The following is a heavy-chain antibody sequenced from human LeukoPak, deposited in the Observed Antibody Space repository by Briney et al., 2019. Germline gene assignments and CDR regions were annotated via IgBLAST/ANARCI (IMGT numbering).Heavy chain of an antibody. CDR1: GYSISSGYY. CDR3: ARVRYGSGSYSFDY. CDR2: IYHSGST. J-gene: IGHJ4*02. D-gene: IGHD3-10*01. Sequence: KSSETLSLTCTVSGYSISSGYYWGWIRQPPGKGLEWIGSIYHSGSTYYNPSLKSRVTISVDTSKNQFSPKLSSVTVADTAVYYCARVRYGSGSYSFDYWGQGTLVTVSS. V-gene: IGHV4-38-2*02.